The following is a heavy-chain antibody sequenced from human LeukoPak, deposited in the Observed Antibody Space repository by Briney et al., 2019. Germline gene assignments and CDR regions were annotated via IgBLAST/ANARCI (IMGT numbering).Heavy chain of an antibody. CDR3: ARVAYYRVTADQITDAFDV. CDR1: GFTFDDYA. J-gene: IGHJ3*01. CDR2: ISWNSGSI. D-gene: IGHD2-21*02. Sequence: GRSLRLSCAASGFTFDDYAMHWVRHAPGKGLEWVSGISWNSGSIGYADSVKGRFTISRDNAKNSLYLQMNSLRAEDTAVYFCARVAYYRVTADQITDAFDVWGRGTAVTVSS. V-gene: IGHV3-9*01.